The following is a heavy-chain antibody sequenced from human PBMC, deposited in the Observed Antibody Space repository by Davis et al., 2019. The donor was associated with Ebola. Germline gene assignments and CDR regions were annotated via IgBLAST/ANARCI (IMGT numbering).Heavy chain of an antibody. J-gene: IGHJ4*02. Sequence: PGGSLRLSCAASEFTFSSYEMNWVRQAPGKGLEWVSYIDSSASTTYYADSVRGRFTISRDNTKNSLYLQMNSLRAEDTAVYYCARRTVSGIDYWGQGALVTVSS. CDR2: IDSSASTT. CDR1: EFTFSSYE. CDR3: ARRTVSGIDY. V-gene: IGHV3-48*03. D-gene: IGHD4-11*01.